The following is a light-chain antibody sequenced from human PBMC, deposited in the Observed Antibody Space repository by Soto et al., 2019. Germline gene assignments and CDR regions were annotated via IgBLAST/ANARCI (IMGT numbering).Light chain of an antibody. J-gene: IGKJ2*01. CDR2: GAS. CDR1: QSVSSSY. CDR3: HQYGSSPYT. Sequence: EIVLTQSPGTLSLSQGARATLSCRASQSVSSSYLAWYQQKPGQAPRLLIYGASSRATGIPARFSGSGSGTDFTLTINRLELEDFAVSYCHQYGSSPYTFGQGTKLEI. V-gene: IGKV3-20*01.